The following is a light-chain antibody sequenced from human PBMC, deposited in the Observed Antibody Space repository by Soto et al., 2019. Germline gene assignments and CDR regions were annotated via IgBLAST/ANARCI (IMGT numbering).Light chain of an antibody. Sequence: EIVLTQSPATLSLSPGERATLSCRASQSVSSYLAWYQQKPGQAPRLLIYDASNRATGIPARFSGSGSGTDFTLPISSLVLEVFEVYSCKRRSNWPLTLGGGTKVDIK. CDR1: QSVSSY. V-gene: IGKV3-11*01. J-gene: IGKJ4*01. CDR2: DAS. CDR3: KRRSNWPLT.